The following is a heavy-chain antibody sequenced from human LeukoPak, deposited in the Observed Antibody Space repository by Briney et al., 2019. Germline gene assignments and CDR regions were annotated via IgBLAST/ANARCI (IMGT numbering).Heavy chain of an antibody. Sequence: GGSLRLSCAASGLTFSSFDMHWVRQPTGQGLEWVSTIGTASDTYYPGSVEGRFTLSRDNAKNSLYLQMNSLTAGDTAVYYCARGPPRGRYYYMDVWGKGTTVTVSS. CDR3: ARGPPRGRYYYMDV. V-gene: IGHV3-13*01. D-gene: IGHD1-1*01. CDR2: IGTASDT. J-gene: IGHJ6*03. CDR1: GLTFSSFD.